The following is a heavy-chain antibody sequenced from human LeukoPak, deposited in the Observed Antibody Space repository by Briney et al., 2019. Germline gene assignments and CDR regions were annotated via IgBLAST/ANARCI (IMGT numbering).Heavy chain of an antibody. J-gene: IGHJ4*02. V-gene: IGHV3-20*04. D-gene: IGHD3-22*01. Sequence: GGSLRLSCAASGFTFDDYGMSWVRQAPGKGLEWVSGINWNGGSTGYADSVKGRFTISRDNAKNSLYLQMNSLRAEDTAVYYCARGGPNYYDSSGSDYWGQGTLVTVSS. CDR1: GFTFDDYG. CDR2: INWNGGST. CDR3: ARGGPNYYDSSGSDY.